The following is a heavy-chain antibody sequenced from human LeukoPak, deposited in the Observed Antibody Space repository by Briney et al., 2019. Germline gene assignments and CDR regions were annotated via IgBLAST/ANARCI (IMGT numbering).Heavy chain of an antibody. J-gene: IGHJ2*01. D-gene: IGHD3-22*01. CDR1: GYTFTSYY. Sequence: ASVKVSCKASGYTFTSYYMHWVRQAPGQGLEWMGIINPSGGSTSYAQKFQGRVTMTRDMSTNTVYMELSSLRSEDTAVYYCARDSSGYYFYGPWYFDLWGRGTLVTVSS. CDR3: ARDSSGYYFYGPWYFDL. V-gene: IGHV1-46*01. CDR2: INPSGGST.